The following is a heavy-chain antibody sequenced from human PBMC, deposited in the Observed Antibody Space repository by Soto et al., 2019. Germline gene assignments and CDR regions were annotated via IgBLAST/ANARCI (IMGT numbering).Heavy chain of an antibody. D-gene: IGHD2-15*01. V-gene: IGHV3-30*03. CDR3: ATEVHCGGGSCSWSEGFDY. CDR1: GFIFSSYG. CDR2: ISYEGSHT. J-gene: IGHJ4*02. Sequence: QVQLVESGGGVVQPGRSLRLSCAASGFIFSSYGMHWVRQAPGTGLEWVEVISYEGSHTYYADSVKGRFTITRDNSKNTLYLQMNSLRPEDTAVYYCATEVHCGGGSCSWSEGFDYWGQGTLLTVSS.